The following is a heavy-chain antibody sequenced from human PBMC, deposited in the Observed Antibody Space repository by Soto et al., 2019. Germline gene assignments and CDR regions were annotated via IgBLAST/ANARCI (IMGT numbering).Heavy chain of an antibody. CDR1: GFTFSSYG. CDR3: AREPDPLGTNSYFDY. V-gene: IGHV3-33*01. Sequence: PGGSLRLSCAASGFTFSSYGMHWVRQAPGKGLEWLAVIWYDGSNKYYADSVKGRFTISRDNSKNTLYLQMNSLRAEDTAVYYCAREPDPLGTNSYFDYWGLGTLVTVSS. J-gene: IGHJ4*02. CDR2: IWYDGSNK. D-gene: IGHD1-7*01.